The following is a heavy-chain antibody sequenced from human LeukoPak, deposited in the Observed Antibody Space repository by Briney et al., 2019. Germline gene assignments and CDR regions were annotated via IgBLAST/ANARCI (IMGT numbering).Heavy chain of an antibody. CDR1: GFTFSNYW. CDR2: INSDGINT. V-gene: IGHV3-74*01. D-gene: IGHD3-22*01. Sequence: GGSLRLSCAASGFTFSNYWMHWVRQAPGKGLVWVSRINSDGINTSYADSVKGRFTISRDNAKNTLNLQMNSVRAEDTAVYYCARDLGQYYDTSDNWFDPWGQGTLATVSS. J-gene: IGHJ5*02. CDR3: ARDLGQYYDTSDNWFDP.